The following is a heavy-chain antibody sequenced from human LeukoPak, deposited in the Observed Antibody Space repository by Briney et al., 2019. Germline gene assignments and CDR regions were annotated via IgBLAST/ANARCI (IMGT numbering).Heavy chain of an antibody. V-gene: IGHV3-7*04. CDR3: ARGVILDY. D-gene: IGHD2/OR15-2a*01. Sequence: PGGSLRLSCAASGFTFSSYWVSWVRQAPGKGLEWVANIKQDGSEKYYVDSVKGRFTISRDNAKNSLYLQMNSLRAEDTAVYYCARGVILDYWGQGTLVTVSS. J-gene: IGHJ4*02. CDR1: GFTFSSYW. CDR2: IKQDGSEK.